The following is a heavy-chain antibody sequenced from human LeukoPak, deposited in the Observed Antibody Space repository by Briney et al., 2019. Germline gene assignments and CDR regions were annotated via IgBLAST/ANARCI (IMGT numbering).Heavy chain of an antibody. Sequence: PGGSLRLSCAASGVTLSTYAMSWARQAPGKGLEWVSGISSSGSGDNTYYADSVKGRFTISRDNSKNSLYLQMNSLRAEDTAIYYCARDSPDYGGKGFDYWGQGTLVTVSS. J-gene: IGHJ4*02. D-gene: IGHD4-23*01. V-gene: IGHV3-23*01. CDR3: ARDSPDYGGKGFDY. CDR2: ISSSGSGDNT. CDR1: GVTLSTYA.